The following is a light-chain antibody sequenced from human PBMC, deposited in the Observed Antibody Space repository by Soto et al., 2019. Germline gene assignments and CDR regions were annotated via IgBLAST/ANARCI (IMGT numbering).Light chain of an antibody. CDR2: MAS. Sequence: DIQMTQSPSTLSASVVDRVTITCRASQSFSSWLAWYQQKPGKAPKLLIYMASSLASGVPSRFSGSGSGTEFTLAISSLQPDDFATYYCQQYNSYPWTFGQGTKVEIK. J-gene: IGKJ1*01. CDR3: QQYNSYPWT. CDR1: QSFSSW. V-gene: IGKV1-5*03.